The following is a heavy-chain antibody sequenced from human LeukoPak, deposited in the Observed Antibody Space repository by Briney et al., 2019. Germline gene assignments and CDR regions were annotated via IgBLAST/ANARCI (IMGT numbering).Heavy chain of an antibody. Sequence: SETLSLTCAVYGGSFSGYYWSWIRQPPGKGLEWIGEINHSGSTNYNPSLKSRVTISVDTSKNQFSLKLSSVTAADTAVYYCARGSSGYYYRMDFQHWGQGTLVTVSS. CDR2: INHSGST. J-gene: IGHJ1*01. D-gene: IGHD3-22*01. CDR3: ARGSSGYYYRMDFQH. V-gene: IGHV4-34*01. CDR1: GGSFSGYY.